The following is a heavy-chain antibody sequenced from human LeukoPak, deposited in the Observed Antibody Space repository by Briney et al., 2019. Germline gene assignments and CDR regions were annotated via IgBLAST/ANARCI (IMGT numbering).Heavy chain of an antibody. CDR1: GGSISSYY. D-gene: IGHD1-26*01. CDR2: VYYSGST. Sequence: PSETLSLTCTVSGGSISSYYWSWIRQPPGKGLEWIGYVYYSGSTDYNSSLKSRVTISVDTSKNQFSLKLSSVTAADTAVYYCARDRRHSGSYSIYDYWGQGTLVTVSS. J-gene: IGHJ4*02. V-gene: IGHV4-59*01. CDR3: ARDRRHSGSYSIYDY.